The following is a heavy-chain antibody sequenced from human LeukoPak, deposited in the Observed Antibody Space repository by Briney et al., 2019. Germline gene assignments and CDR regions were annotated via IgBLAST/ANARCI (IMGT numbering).Heavy chain of an antibody. V-gene: IGHV1-69*06. J-gene: IGHJ6*03. D-gene: IGHD3-10*01. Sequence: ASVKVSCKASGGTFSSYAISWVRQAPGQGLEWMGGIIPIFGTANYAQKFQGRVTITADKSTSTAYMELSSLRSEDTAVYYCASFVPGDPYYYYMDVWGKGTTVTVSS. CDR3: ASFVPGDPYYYYMDV. CDR1: GGTFSSYA. CDR2: IIPIFGTA.